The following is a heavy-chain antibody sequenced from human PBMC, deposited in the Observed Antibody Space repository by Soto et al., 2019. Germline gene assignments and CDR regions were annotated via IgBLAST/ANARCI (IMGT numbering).Heavy chain of an antibody. CDR1: GVSVSSGDYF. D-gene: IGHD3-10*01. Sequence: ETLSLTCPVSGVSVSSGDYFWSWLRQSPGKRLEWIAYIYYSGSTNYNPSLKSRANISVDTSKSQVSLTLTSMTAADAALYYCARSPNYYYYGFDVWGQGTEVTVYS. CDR2: IYYSGST. J-gene: IGHJ6*02. V-gene: IGHV4-61*08. CDR3: ARSPNYYYYGFDV.